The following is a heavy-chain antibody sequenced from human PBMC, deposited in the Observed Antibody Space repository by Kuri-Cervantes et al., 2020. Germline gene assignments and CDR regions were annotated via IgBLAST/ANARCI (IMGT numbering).Heavy chain of an antibody. J-gene: IGHJ4*02. Sequence: GESLKISCAASGFTFSSYSMNWVRQAPGKGLEWVSYISSSSSTIYYADSVKGRFTISRDNSKNTLYLQMNSLRAEDTAVYYCARDLGARFDYWGQGALVTVSS. D-gene: IGHD3-16*01. CDR2: ISSSSSTI. V-gene: IGHV3-48*01. CDR1: GFTFSSYS. CDR3: ARDLGARFDY.